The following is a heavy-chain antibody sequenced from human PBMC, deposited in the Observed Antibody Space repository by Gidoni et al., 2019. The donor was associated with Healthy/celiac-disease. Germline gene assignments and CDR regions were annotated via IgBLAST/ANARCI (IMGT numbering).Heavy chain of an antibody. CDR2: IGTAGDT. J-gene: IGHJ4*02. Sequence: EVQLVESGGGLVQPGGSLRLSCAASGFTFSSYDMHWVRQATGKGLEWVSAIGTAGDTYYPGSVKGRFTISRENAKNSLYLQMNSLSAGDTAVYYCARGSYSSGWYYFDYWGQGTLVTVSS. D-gene: IGHD6-19*01. V-gene: IGHV3-13*01. CDR3: ARGSYSSGWYYFDY. CDR1: GFTFSSYD.